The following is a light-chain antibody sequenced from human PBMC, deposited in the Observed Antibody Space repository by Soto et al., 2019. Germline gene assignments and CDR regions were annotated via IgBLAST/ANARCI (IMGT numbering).Light chain of an antibody. CDR1: QSVSSS. CDR3: QHYNNWPPWT. V-gene: IGKV3-15*01. CDR2: GAS. J-gene: IGKJ1*01. Sequence: EIVMTQSPATLSVSPGERATLSCRASQSVSSSLAWYQQKPGQAPRLLIYGASTRATGFPARFSGSGSGTEFTLTISSLQSEDFAVYYCQHYNNWPPWTFGQGTKVDIK.